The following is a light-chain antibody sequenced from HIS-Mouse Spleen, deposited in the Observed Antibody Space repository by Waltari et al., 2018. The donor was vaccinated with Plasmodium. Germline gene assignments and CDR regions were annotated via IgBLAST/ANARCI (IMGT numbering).Light chain of an antibody. Sequence: QSVLTHPPSVSGAPGQRVTIPCTGSSSNIGAGYDVPWYQQLPGTAPKLLIYGNSNRPSGVPDRFSGSKSGTSASLAITGLQAEDEADYYCQSYDSSLSGYVFGTGTKVTVL. J-gene: IGLJ1*01. CDR3: QSYDSSLSGYV. V-gene: IGLV1-40*01. CDR2: GNS. CDR1: SSNIGAGYD.